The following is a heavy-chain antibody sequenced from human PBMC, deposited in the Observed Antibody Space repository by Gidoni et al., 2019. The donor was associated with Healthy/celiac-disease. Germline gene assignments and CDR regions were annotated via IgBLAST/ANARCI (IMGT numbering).Heavy chain of an antibody. CDR2: IIPIFGTA. Sequence: VQLVQSAAEVTKPGTSVKVPCKTSGGTFSSYALSWVRQAPGQGLEWMGGIIPIFGTANYAQKFQGRVTITADEATSTAYMELSSLRSEDTAVYYCARDQNNWFDPWGQGTLVTVSS. J-gene: IGHJ5*02. CDR3: ARDQNNWFDP. V-gene: IGHV1-69*01. CDR1: GGTFSSYA.